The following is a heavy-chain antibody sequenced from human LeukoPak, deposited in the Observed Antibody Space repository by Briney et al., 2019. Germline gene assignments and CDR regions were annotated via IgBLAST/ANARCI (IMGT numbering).Heavy chain of an antibody. CDR2: IIPIFGTA. V-gene: IGHV1-69*13. CDR1: GGTFSSYA. D-gene: IGHD6-19*01. CDR3: ARSVDSSGWPYYYHGMDV. Sequence: ASVKVSCKASGGTFSSYAISWVRQAPGQGLEWMGGIIPIFGTANYAQKFQGRVTITADESTSTAYMELSSLRSEDTAVYYCARSVDSSGWPYYYHGMDVWGQGTTVTVSS. J-gene: IGHJ6*02.